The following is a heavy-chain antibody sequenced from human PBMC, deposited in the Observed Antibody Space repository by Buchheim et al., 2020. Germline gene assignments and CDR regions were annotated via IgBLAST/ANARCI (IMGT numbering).Heavy chain of an antibody. CDR1: GFTFSGYA. Sequence: EVQLLESGGGLVQPGGPLRLSCTVSGFTFSGYAMSWVRQTPGKGLEWVSTISGTTGATYYTDSVQGRVTISRDDSKRTLYLQMDSLRVEDTATYYCAKDLTGVRGVIITYYFIYWGQGTL. D-gene: IGHD3-10*01. J-gene: IGHJ4*02. CDR3: AKDLTGVRGVIITYYFIY. V-gene: IGHV3-23*01. CDR2: ISGTTGAT.